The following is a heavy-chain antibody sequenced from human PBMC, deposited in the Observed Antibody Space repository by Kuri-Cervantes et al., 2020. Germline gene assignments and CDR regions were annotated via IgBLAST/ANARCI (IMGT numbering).Heavy chain of an antibody. CDR1: GYTFRSYY. Sequence: ASVKVSCKASGYTFRSYYIHWVRQAPGQGLEWMGIIDPDGGSTSYAREFQGRVTLTRDTSTSTVYMELSSLRSEDTAVYYCARDLTEEAARPGDYWGQGTLVTVSS. CDR3: ARDLTEEAARPGDY. J-gene: IGHJ4*02. V-gene: IGHV1-46*01. D-gene: IGHD6-6*01. CDR2: IDPDGGST.